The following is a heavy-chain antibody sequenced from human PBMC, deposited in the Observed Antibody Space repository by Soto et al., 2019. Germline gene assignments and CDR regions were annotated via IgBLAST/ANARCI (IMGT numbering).Heavy chain of an antibody. CDR3: AREGTSSVSHEPRTVTGTEYYYYMDV. D-gene: IGHD4-17*01. J-gene: IGHJ6*03. CDR2: INHSGST. CDR1: GGSFSGYY. Sequence: SETLSLTCAVYGGSFSGYYWSWIRQPPGKGLEWIGEINHSGSTNYNPSLKSRVTISVDTSKNQFSLKLSSVTAADTAVYYCAREGTSSVSHEPRTVTGTEYYYYMDVWGKGTTVTVSS. V-gene: IGHV4-34*01.